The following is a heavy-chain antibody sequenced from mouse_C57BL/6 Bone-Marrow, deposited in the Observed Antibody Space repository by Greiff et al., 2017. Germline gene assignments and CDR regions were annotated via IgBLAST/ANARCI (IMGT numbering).Heavy chain of an antibody. J-gene: IGHJ3*01. CDR3: VLDSSGYEGAY. V-gene: IGHV14-2*01. Sequence: VQLKESGAELVKPGASVKLSCTASGFNIKDYYMPWVKQRTEQGLEWIGRIDPEDGETKYAPKCQGKATITADTSSNTAYLQLSSLTAEDTAVYYCVLDSSGYEGAYGGQGTLVTVSA. CDR1: GFNIKDYY. CDR2: IDPEDGET. D-gene: IGHD3-2*02.